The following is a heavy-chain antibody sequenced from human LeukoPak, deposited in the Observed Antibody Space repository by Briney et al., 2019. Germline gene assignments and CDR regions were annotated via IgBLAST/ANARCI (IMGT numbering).Heavy chain of an antibody. CDR3: ARAGYSYGYNWFDP. CDR1: GFTFSSYS. CDR2: ISSSSGTI. J-gene: IGHJ5*02. Sequence: GGSLRLSCAASGFTFSSYSMNWVRQAPGKGLEWVSYISSSSGTIYYADSVKGRFTIFRDNAKNSLYLQMNSLRAEDTAVYYCARAGYSYGYNWFDPWGQGTLVTVSS. V-gene: IGHV3-48*01. D-gene: IGHD5-18*01.